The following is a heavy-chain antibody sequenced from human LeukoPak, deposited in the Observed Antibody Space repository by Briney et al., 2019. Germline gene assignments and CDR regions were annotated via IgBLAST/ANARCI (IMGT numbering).Heavy chain of an antibody. CDR2: ISSSGSTI. CDR1: GFTFSDYY. Sequence: GGSLRLSCAASGFTFSDYYMSWIRQAPGKGLEWVSYISSSGSTIYYADSVKGRFTISRDNSKNTLYLQMNSLRAEDTAVYYCAKGIATRRGLRAFDIWGQGTMVTVSS. CDR3: AKGIATRRGLRAFDI. V-gene: IGHV3-11*01. J-gene: IGHJ3*02.